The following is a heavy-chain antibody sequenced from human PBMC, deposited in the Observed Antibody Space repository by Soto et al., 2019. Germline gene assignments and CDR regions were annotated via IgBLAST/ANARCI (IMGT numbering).Heavy chain of an antibody. Sequence: GASVKVSCKASGYTFTSYGISWVRQAPGQGLEWMGWISAYNGNTNYAQKLQGRVTMTTDTSTSTAYMELRSLRSDDTAVYYCEREPIWLGRGRTTDYWGQGILVTVS. CDR1: GYTFTSYG. V-gene: IGHV1-18*01. CDR3: EREPIWLGRGRTTDY. J-gene: IGHJ4*02. CDR2: ISAYNGNT. D-gene: IGHD3-10*01.